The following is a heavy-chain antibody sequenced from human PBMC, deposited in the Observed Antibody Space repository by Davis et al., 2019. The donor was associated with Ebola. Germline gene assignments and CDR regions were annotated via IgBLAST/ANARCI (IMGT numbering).Heavy chain of an antibody. CDR3: ARHPWDIVVVPAAEGSFDP. J-gene: IGHJ5*02. CDR2: IDPSDSYT. V-gene: IGHV5-10-1*01. Sequence: GESLKISCKGSGYSFTTHWITWVRQMPGKGLEWMGRIDPSDSYTNYSPSFQGHVTISADKYISTAYLQWRSLKASDTAMYYCARHPWDIVVVPAAEGSFDPWGQGTLVTVSS. D-gene: IGHD2-2*01. CDR1: GYSFTTHW.